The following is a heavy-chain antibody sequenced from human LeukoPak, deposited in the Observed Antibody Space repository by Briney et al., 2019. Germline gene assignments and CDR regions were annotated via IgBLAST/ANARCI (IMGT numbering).Heavy chain of an antibody. CDR3: ARSMAAGPLGIDY. D-gene: IGHD6-6*01. CDR2: INSDGSSA. Sequence: PGGSLRLSCAASGFTFSSYWMHWVRQAPGKGLVWVSRINSDGSSASYADSVKGRFTISRDNAKNTLYLQMNRRRAEDTAVYYCARSMAAGPLGIDYWGQGTLVTVSS. J-gene: IGHJ4*02. CDR1: GFTFSSYW. V-gene: IGHV3-74*01.